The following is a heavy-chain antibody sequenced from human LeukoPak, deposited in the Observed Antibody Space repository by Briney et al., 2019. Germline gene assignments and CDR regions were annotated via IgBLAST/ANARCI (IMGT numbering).Heavy chain of an antibody. Sequence: ASVKVSCKASGYTFTSYYMHWVRQAPGQGLEWMGIINPSGGSTSYAQKFQGRVTMTRDTSTSTVYMELSSLRSEDTAVYYCARDSLAAQGEYYFDYWGXGXLVTVSS. CDR1: GYTFTSYY. D-gene: IGHD3-16*01. V-gene: IGHV1-46*01. CDR3: ARDSLAAQGEYYFDY. J-gene: IGHJ4*01. CDR2: INPSGGST.